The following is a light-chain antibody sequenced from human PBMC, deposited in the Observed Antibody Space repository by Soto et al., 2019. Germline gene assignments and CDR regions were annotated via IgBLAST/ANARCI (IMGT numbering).Light chain of an antibody. CDR1: QSLSTT. Sequence: EIVMTQSPATLSVSPGERASLSCRASQSLSTTLAWYQQKPGQAPRLLIYDASTRATGVPARFSGSGSGTEFTLTISSLQSEDFAVYYCQQYNNWPATFGQGTKVDIK. CDR3: QQYNNWPAT. J-gene: IGKJ1*01. V-gene: IGKV3-15*01. CDR2: DAS.